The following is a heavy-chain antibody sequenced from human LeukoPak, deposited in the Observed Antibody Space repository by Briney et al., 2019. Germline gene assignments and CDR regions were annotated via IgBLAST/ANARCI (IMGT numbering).Heavy chain of an antibody. V-gene: IGHV3-33*06. J-gene: IGHJ4*02. CDR3: AKDRTQSRDYLDY. Sequence: GRSLRLSCAASGFTFRSYGMPWVRQAPGKGLEWVAAIWFDGRNADYADAVKGRFTISRDNSKNTLYLQMNSLRAEDTAVYYCAKDRTQSRDYLDYWGQGTLVTVSS. CDR2: IWFDGRNA. CDR1: GFTFRSYG.